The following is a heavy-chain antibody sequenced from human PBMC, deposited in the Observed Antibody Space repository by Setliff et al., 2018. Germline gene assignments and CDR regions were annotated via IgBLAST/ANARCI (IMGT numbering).Heavy chain of an antibody. CDR1: GGPFSGYY. Sequence: SETLSLTCAVYGGPFSGYYWSWIRQPPGKGLEWIGEINHSGSTNYNPSLKSRATISVDTSKNQFSLKLSSVTAADTAVYYCARHSSRPYWGQGTLVTVSS. CDR3: ARHSSRPY. V-gene: IGHV4-34*01. J-gene: IGHJ4*02. CDR2: INHSGST.